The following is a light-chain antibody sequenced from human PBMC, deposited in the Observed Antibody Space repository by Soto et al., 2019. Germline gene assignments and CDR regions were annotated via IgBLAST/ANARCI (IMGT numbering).Light chain of an antibody. J-gene: IGLJ1*01. V-gene: IGLV2-14*03. CDR1: RSDVGGYNY. Sequence: QSALTQPASVSGSPGQSITISCTGTRSDVGGYNYVSWYQQHPGKAPKLMIYDVSNRPSGVSNRFSGSKSGNTASLTISGLQAEDEADYYCSSYTSSSPSFGTGTKVTVL. CDR3: SSYTSSSPS. CDR2: DVS.